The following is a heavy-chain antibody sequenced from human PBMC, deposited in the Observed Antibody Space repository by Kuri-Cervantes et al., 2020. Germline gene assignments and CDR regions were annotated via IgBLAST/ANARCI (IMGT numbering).Heavy chain of an antibody. Sequence: GSLRLSCTVSGGSISSYYWSWIRQPAGKGLEWIGRIYTSGSTNYNPSLKSRVTGSKDTSKNQLSLKLTAVTAADTAVYFCAGSIRYFDQYYYMDVWGKGTTVTVSS. J-gene: IGHJ6*03. V-gene: IGHV4-4*07. CDR1: GGSISSYY. D-gene: IGHD3-9*01. CDR3: AGSIRYFDQYYYMDV. CDR2: IYTSGST.